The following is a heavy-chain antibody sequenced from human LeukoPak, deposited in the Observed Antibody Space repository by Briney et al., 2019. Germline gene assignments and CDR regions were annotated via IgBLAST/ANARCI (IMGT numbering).Heavy chain of an antibody. Sequence: SETLSLTCAVSGGSISSGGYSWSWIRQPPGKGLEWIGYIYHSGSTYYNPSLKSRVTISADRSKNQFSLKLSSVTAADTAVYYCARGYRVRWELNLKHSPAAFDIWGQGTMVTVSS. CDR1: GGSISSGGYS. V-gene: IGHV4-30-2*01. D-gene: IGHD1-26*01. CDR3: ARGYRVRWELNLKHSPAAFDI. CDR2: IYHSGST. J-gene: IGHJ3*02.